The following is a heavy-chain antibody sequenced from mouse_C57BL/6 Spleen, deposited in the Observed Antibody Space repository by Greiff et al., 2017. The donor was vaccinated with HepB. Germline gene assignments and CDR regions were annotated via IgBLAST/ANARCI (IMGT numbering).Heavy chain of an antibody. J-gene: IGHJ1*03. CDR1: GFTFSDYY. CDR3: ARAVYGSSYVRYFDV. V-gene: IGHV5-16*01. Sequence: DVKLVESEGGLVQPGSSMKLSCTASGFTFSDYYMAWVRQVPEKGLEWVANINYDGSSTYYLDSLKSRFIISRDNAKNILYLQMSSLKSEDTATYYCARAVYGSSYVRYFDVWGTGTTVTVSS. D-gene: IGHD1-1*01. CDR2: INYDGSST.